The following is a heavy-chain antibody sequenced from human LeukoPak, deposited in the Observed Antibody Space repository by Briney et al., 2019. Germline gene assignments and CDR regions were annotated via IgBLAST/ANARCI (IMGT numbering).Heavy chain of an antibody. CDR2: INSDGRST. J-gene: IGHJ4*02. CDR1: GFNFSKHW. CDR3: ARGIDN. Sequence: GGSLRLSCAASGFNFSKHWMHWVRHAPGKGLVWVTRINSDGRSTSYADSVKGRFTISRDNAKNTLSLQMNSLRAEDTAVYYCARGIDNWGQGTLVTVSS. V-gene: IGHV3-74*01.